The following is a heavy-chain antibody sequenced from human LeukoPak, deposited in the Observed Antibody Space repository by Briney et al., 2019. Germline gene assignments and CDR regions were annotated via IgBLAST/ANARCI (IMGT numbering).Heavy chain of an antibody. CDR2: INHSGST. V-gene: IGHV4-34*01. CDR1: GGSFSGYY. J-gene: IGHJ6*02. CDR3: ARHLSGYSYGLRYYGMDV. D-gene: IGHD5-18*01. Sequence: SSETLSLTCAVYGGSFSGYYWSWIRQPPGKGLEWIGEINHSGSTNYNPSLKSRVTISVDTSKNQFSLKLSSVTAADTAVYYCARHLSGYSYGLRYYGMDVWGQGTTVTVSS.